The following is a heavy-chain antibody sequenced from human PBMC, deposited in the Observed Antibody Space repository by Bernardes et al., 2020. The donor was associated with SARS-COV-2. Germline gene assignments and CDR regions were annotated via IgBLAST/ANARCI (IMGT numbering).Heavy chain of an antibody. V-gene: IGHV3-64*01. CDR2: ISSNGGST. CDR3: ARVSTEYYDFWSGYLIQPGPMDV. CDR1: GFTFSSYA. J-gene: IGHJ6*03. D-gene: IGHD3-3*01. Sequence: GGSLRLSCAASGFTFSSYAMHWVRQAPGKGLEYVSAISSNGGSTYYANSVKGRFTISRDNSKNTLYLQMGSLRAEDMAVYYCARVSTEYYDFWSGYLIQPGPMDVWGKGTTVTVSS.